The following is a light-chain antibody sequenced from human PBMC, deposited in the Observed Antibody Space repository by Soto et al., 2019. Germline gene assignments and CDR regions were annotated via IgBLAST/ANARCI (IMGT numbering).Light chain of an antibody. CDR3: SSYTLTTTL. CDR2: EVN. V-gene: IGLV2-14*01. Sequence: QSALTQPASVSGSPGQSITISCTGGLGIYNHVSWYQQHPGKVPKLLIYEVNNRPSGISDRFSGSKSGDTASLTISGLQAEDAADYYCSSYTLTTTLFGGGTKLTVL. CDR1: GLGIYNH. J-gene: IGLJ2*01.